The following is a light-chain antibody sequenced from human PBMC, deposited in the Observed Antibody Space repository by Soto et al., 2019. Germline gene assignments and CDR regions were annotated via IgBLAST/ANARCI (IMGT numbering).Light chain of an antibody. CDR3: QQYSNWPPFT. Sequence: EIVMTQSPATLSVSPGERATLSCRASQSVSSNLAWYQQKPGQAPRLLIYGASTRATGIPARFSGSGSGTEFTLTISSLQSADSAVYYCQQYSNWPPFTFGQGTRLEI. J-gene: IGKJ5*01. V-gene: IGKV3-15*01. CDR1: QSVSSN. CDR2: GAS.